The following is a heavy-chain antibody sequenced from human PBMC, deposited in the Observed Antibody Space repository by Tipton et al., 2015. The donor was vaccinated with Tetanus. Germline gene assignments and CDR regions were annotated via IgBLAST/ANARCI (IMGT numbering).Heavy chain of an antibody. D-gene: IGHD6-6*01. V-gene: IGHV4-61*08. CDR1: GGSVSGGDYH. J-gene: IGHJ5*02. CDR3: ARDSTITPRPPWFDP. CDR2: SHYSGST. Sequence: TLSLTCTVSGGSVSGGDYHWSWIRQPPGKGLEWIGYSHYSGSTSSNPSLKSRVTISLDTSKNQFSLKLTSVTAADTAVYYCARDSTITPRPPWFDPWGQGTLVTVSS.